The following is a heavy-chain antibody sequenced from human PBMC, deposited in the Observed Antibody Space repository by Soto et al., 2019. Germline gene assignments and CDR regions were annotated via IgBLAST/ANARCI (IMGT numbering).Heavy chain of an antibody. V-gene: IGHV4-4*02. CDR1: GGSFTSNNW. CDR2: IYRTGST. CDR3: ASWDPGTSVDY. Sequence: SETLSLTCAVSGGSFTSNNWWTWVRQPPGQGLEWIGEIYRTGSTNYNPSLKSRVTISLDKSENQFSLKVTSLTAADTAVYYCASWDPGTSVDYWGQGTLVTVSS. D-gene: IGHD1-7*01. J-gene: IGHJ4*02.